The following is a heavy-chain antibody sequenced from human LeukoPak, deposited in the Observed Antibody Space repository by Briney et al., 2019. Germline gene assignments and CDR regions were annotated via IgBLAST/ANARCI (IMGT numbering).Heavy chain of an antibody. J-gene: IGHJ3*02. CDR2: IYYSGST. CDR1: GGSISSYY. V-gene: IGHV4-59*01. CDR3: ARGFWRYTNAFDI. D-gene: IGHD3-3*01. Sequence: PSETLSLTCTVSGGSISSYYWSWIRQPPGKGLEWIGYIYYSGSTNYNPSLKSRVTISVDTSKNQFSLKLSSVTAADTAVYYCARGFWRYTNAFDIWGQGTMVTVSS.